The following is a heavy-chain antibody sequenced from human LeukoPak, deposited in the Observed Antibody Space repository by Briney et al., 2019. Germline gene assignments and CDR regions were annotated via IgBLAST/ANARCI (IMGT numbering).Heavy chain of an antibody. CDR2: IRFDGTNK. CDR1: GFTFSYYG. D-gene: IGHD3-22*01. V-gene: IGHV3-30*02. Sequence: GGSLRLSCAASGFTFSYYGMHWVRQAPGKGLEWVAFIRFDGTNKHYADSVKGRFTISRDNAKNTLYLQMNSLRAGDTAVYYCAGRTVTPYYHDSSGFHLQYWGQGTLVTVSS. CDR3: AGRTVTPYYHDSSGFHLQY. J-gene: IGHJ1*01.